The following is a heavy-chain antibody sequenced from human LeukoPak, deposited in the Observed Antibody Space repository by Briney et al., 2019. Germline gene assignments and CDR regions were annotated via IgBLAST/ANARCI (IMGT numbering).Heavy chain of an antibody. CDR1: GGSFSGYY. CDR3: ARGRGGGPTRTAY. Sequence: PSETLSLTCAVYGGSFSGYYWSWIRQPPGKGLEWIGEINHSGSTNYNPSLKSRVTISVDTSKNQYSLKLSSVTAADTAVYYCARGRGGGPTRTAYWGQGPLVTVSA. CDR2: INHSGST. J-gene: IGHJ4*02. V-gene: IGHV4-34*01. D-gene: IGHD2-15*01.